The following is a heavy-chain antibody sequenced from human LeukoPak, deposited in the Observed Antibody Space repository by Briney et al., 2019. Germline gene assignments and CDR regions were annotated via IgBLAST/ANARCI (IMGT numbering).Heavy chain of an antibody. Sequence: ASVKVSCKASGYSFTGYYMHWVRQAPGQGPEWMGWINPNSGDTNHAQNFQGRVALTRDTSISTAYMELSSLRSDDSAVYYCAGEYCSGGSCRQGFDYWGQGTLVTVSS. J-gene: IGHJ4*02. CDR1: GYSFTGYY. D-gene: IGHD2-15*01. V-gene: IGHV1-2*02. CDR2: INPNSGDT. CDR3: AGEYCSGGSCRQGFDY.